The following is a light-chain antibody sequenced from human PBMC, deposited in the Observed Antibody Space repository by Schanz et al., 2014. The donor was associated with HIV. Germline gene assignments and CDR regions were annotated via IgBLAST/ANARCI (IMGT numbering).Light chain of an antibody. J-gene: IGLJ2*01. CDR1: SSNIGAGYD. Sequence: QSVLTQPPSVSGAPGQRVSISCTESSSNIGAGYDVHWYQHLPGTAPKLLIYANTNRPSGVPDRFSGSKSGTSASLAITGLQADDEADYYCQSFDRLMRGLVFGGGTKLTVL. CDR3: QSFDRLMRGLV. CDR2: ANT. V-gene: IGLV1-40*02.